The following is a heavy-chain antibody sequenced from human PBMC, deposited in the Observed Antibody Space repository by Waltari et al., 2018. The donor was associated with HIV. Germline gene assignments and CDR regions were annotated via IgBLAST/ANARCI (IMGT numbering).Heavy chain of an antibody. CDR2: KKQDESWR. J-gene: IGHJ4*02. D-gene: IGHD6-13*01. CDR3: ARRGGRSSPLGY. Sequence: EVQLVESGGGLVQPGGSPRLSCAASGTTCICYWMGWVPQAPGKGLEWVAKKKQDESWRYYVDFVKGRFTISGDNAKNSLYLQMNSLRAEDTAVYFCARRGGRSSPLGYWGQGTLVTVSS. V-gene: IGHV3-7*01. CDR1: GTTCICYW.